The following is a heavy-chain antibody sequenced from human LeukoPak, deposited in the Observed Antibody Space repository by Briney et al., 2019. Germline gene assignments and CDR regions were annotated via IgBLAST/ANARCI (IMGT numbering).Heavy chain of an antibody. CDR1: GGSISTYY. Sequence: SETLSLTCTFSGGSISTYYWSWIRQPAGKGLEWIGRIYTSGSTNYSPSLESRVTISIDTSKNQFSLKLSSVTAADTAVYYCARDAVVVVPAAIISDYYYYMDVWGKGTTVTVSS. V-gene: IGHV4-4*07. J-gene: IGHJ6*03. D-gene: IGHD2-2*01. CDR3: ARDAVVVVPAAIISDYYYYMDV. CDR2: IYTSGST.